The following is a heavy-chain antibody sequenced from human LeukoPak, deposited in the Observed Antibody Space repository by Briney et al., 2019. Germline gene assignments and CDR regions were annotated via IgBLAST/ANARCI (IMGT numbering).Heavy chain of an antibody. V-gene: IGHV4-31*03. D-gene: IGHD2-21*02. CDR3: ARARVVVTPPYSYYYYGMDV. CDR2: IYYSGST. CDR1: GGSISSGGYY. Sequence: SQTLSLTCTVSGGSISSGGYYWSWIRQHPGKGLEWIGYIYYSGSTYYNPSLKSRVTISVDTSKNQLSLKLSSVTAADTAVYYCARARVVVTPPYSYYYYGMDVWGQGTTVTVSS. J-gene: IGHJ6*02.